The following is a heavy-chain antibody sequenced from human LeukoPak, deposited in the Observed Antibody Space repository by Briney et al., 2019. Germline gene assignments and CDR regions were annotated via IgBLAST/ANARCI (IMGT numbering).Heavy chain of an antibody. CDR1: GYTFTSYG. CDR2: ISAYSGNT. V-gene: IGHV1-18*01. D-gene: IGHD1-14*01. Sequence: GASVKVSCKASGYTFTSYGLTWVRQAPGQGLEWMGWISAYSGNTNYAQSLQGRVTMTTDTSTSTAYMELRSLRSDDTAVYYCARGRYGTISRGWFDPWGQGTLVTVSS. CDR3: ARGRYGTISRGWFDP. J-gene: IGHJ5*02.